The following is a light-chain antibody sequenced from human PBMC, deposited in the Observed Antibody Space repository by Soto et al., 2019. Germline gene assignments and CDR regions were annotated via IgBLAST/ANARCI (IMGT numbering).Light chain of an antibody. CDR1: QSVNTKY. V-gene: IGKV3-20*01. CDR2: GVS. Sequence: ELVLTQSPGTLSLSPGERATLSCRASQSVNTKYLAWYQQKPGQAPRLLIYGVSSRATGIPDRFSGSGSGTDFILTISRVEPEDFAVYYCQQFGTSPLVTFGPGTKVDIK. CDR3: QQFGTSPLVT. J-gene: IGKJ3*01.